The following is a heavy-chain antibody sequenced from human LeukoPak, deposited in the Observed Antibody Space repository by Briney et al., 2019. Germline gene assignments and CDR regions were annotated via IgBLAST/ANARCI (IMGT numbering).Heavy chain of an antibody. V-gene: IGHV3-15*01. Sequence: TGGSLRLSCAASGFTFDNAWMSWVGQAQGKGLEWLGRRSKADGGTTDYATPVKGRFTFSRDDSKSTLYLQMNSLKTEDTAVYYCTTLGSDDYWGQGTLVTVSS. D-gene: IGHD3-10*01. CDR2: RSKADGGTT. CDR1: GFTFDNAW. J-gene: IGHJ4*02. CDR3: TTLGSDDY.